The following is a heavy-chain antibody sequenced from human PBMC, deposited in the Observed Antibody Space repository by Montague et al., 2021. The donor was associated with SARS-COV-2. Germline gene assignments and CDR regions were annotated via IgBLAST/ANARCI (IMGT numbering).Heavy chain of an antibody. CDR1: GGSISRGTYY. V-gene: IGHV4-61*02. D-gene: IGHD6-6*01. CDR3: ARESTIAVRREGDHRYYNAMDV. J-gene: IGHJ6*02. CDR2: MYSSGST. Sequence: TLSLTCTVSGGSISRGTYYWSWIRQPAGQGLEWIGRMYSSGSTNYNPSLKSRVTISVDTSMNQFSLRLSSVTAADTAVYYCARESTIAVRREGDHRYYNAMDVWGQGTTVTVSS.